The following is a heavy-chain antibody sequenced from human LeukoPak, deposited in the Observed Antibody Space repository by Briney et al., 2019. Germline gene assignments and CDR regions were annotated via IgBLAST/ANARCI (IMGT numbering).Heavy chain of an antibody. J-gene: IGHJ4*02. CDR1: GYTFTSYY. V-gene: IGHV1-46*01. CDR2: INPSGGST. CDR3: ARGARLGDYGPGY. Sequence: ASVKVSCKASGYTFTSYYMHWVRQAPGQGLEWMGIINPSGGSTGYAQKFQGRVTMTRNTSISTAYMELSSLRSEDTAVDYCARGARLGDYGPGYWGQGTLVTVSS. D-gene: IGHD3-16*01.